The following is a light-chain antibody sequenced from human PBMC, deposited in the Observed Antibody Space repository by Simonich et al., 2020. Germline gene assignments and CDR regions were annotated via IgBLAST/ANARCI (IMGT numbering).Light chain of an antibody. J-gene: IGKJ3*01. Sequence: DIQMTQSPSSVSASVGDRVTITCRASKGISSWLAWYQHKPGKVPKLLIYAASTLQSRVPSLFSGSGSGTDFTLTISSLQPEDVATYYCQKYNSALFTFGPGTKVDIK. CDR3: QKYNSALFT. V-gene: IGKV1-27*01. CDR1: KGISSW. CDR2: AAS.